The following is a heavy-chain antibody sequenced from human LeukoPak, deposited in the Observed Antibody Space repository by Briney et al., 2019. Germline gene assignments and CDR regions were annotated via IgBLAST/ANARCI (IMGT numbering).Heavy chain of an antibody. J-gene: IGHJ4*02. CDR1: GFPFSSYG. V-gene: IGHV3-30*02. Sequence: PGGSLRLSCAASGFPFSSYGMHWVRQAPGKGLEWVAFIRYDGSNKYYADSVKGRFTISRDNSKNTLYLQMNSLRAEDTAVYYCAKVTVVVVAATPSDYWGQGTLVTVSS. CDR3: AKVTVVVVAATPSDY. D-gene: IGHD2-15*01. CDR2: IRYDGSNK.